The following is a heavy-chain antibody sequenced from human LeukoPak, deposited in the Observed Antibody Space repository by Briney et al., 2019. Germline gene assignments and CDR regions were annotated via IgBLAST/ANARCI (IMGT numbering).Heavy chain of an antibody. CDR3: ARDLNLPDAFDV. D-gene: IGHD1-14*01. Sequence: GRSLRLSCAASGFTFSAYGMHWVRQAPGKGLEWVAVVWYDGGSKYYADSVKGRFTVSRDNSKNTLYLQMYSLRVEDTALYYCARDLNLPDAFDVWGQGTMVTVSS. CDR1: GFTFSAYG. J-gene: IGHJ3*01. CDR2: VWYDGGSK. V-gene: IGHV3-33*01.